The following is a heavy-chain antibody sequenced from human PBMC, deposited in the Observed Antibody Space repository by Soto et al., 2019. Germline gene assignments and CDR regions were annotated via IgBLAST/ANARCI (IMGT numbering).Heavy chain of an antibody. CDR3: ARHIPPPPIAVDGTPLYGMDV. J-gene: IGHJ6*02. V-gene: IGHV4-39*01. CDR1: GGSISSSSYY. Sequence: SETLSLTCTVSGGSISSSSYYWGWIRQPPGKGLEWIGSIYYSGSTYYNPSLKSRVTISVDTSKNQFSLKLSSVTAADTAVYYCARHIPPPPIAVDGTPLYGMDVWGQGTTVTVSS. CDR2: IYYSGST. D-gene: IGHD6-19*01.